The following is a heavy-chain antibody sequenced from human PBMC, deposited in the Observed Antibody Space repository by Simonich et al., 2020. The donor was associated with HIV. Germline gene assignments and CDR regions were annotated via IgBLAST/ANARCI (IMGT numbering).Heavy chain of an antibody. D-gene: IGHD3-10*01. CDR2: ISWNSGSI. Sequence: EVQLVESGGGLVQPGRSLRLSCAASGFTFDDYAMHWVRQAPGEGVEGVKGISWNSGSIGYADSVKGRFTISRDNAKNSLYLQMNSLRAEDTALYYCAKDKGAYYGSGSPVYWGQGTLVTVSS. CDR3: AKDKGAYYGSGSPVY. J-gene: IGHJ4*02. V-gene: IGHV3-9*01. CDR1: GFTFDDYA.